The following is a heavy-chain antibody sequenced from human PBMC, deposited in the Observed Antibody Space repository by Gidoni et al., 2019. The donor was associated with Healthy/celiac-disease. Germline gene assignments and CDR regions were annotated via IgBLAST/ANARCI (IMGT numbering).Heavy chain of an antibody. CDR1: GGTFSSYV. J-gene: IGHJ4*02. CDR3: ARGTGYGWELPLDW. V-gene: IGHV1-69*01. CDR2: IIHIFGTA. D-gene: IGHD1-26*01. Sequence: QVQLVQSGAEVKKPGSSVKVSCKASGGTFSSYVLSWVRQAPGQGLEWMGGIIHIFGTANYDQKFQCRVTITADESTSTAYLQLSSLRSEDTAVYYCARGTGYGWELPLDWWGQGTLVTVSS.